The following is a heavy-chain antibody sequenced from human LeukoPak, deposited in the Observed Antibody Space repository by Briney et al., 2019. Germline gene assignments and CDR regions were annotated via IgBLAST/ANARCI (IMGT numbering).Heavy chain of an antibody. CDR3: ASRYYYDSSGYYYY. Sequence: SVKVSCKASGGTFSSYAICWVRQAPGQGLEWMGGIIPIFGTANYAQKFQGRVTITADESTSTAYMELSSLRSEDTAVYYCASRYYYDSSGYYYYWGQGTLVTVSS. D-gene: IGHD3-22*01. J-gene: IGHJ4*02. V-gene: IGHV1-69*13. CDR2: IIPIFGTA. CDR1: GGTFSSYA.